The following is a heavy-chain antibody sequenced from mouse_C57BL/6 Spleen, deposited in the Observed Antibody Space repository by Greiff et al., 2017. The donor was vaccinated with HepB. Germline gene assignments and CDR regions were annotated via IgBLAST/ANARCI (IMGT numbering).Heavy chain of an antibody. V-gene: IGHV10-3*01. CDR1: GFTFNTYA. D-gene: IGHD2-2*01. CDR2: IRSKSSNYAT. J-gene: IGHJ3*01. CDR3: VRGHYGYDGAWFAY. Sequence: VQLQQSGGGLVQPKGSLKLSCAASGFTFNTYAMHWVRQAPGKGLEWVARIRSKSSNYATYYADSVKDRFTISRDDSQSMLYLQMNNLKTEDTAMYYCVRGHYGYDGAWFAYWGQGTLVTVSA.